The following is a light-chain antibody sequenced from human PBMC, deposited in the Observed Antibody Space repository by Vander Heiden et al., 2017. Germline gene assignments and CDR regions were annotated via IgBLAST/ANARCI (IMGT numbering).Light chain of an antibody. CDR1: QSSSSY. V-gene: IGKV1-39*01. Sequence: DIQMTQYPSSLSASVGDRVTITCRASQSSSSYLNGYQQKPGKAAKRLIYAASSLQSGGPSRFSGSGAGTDVTLTISSLQAEDFATDYCQQSYSTSLTFGQGTKLEIK. J-gene: IGKJ2*01. CDR3: QQSYSTSLT. CDR2: AAS.